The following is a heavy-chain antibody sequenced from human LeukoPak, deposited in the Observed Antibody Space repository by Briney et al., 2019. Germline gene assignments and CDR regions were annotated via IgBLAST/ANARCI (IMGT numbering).Heavy chain of an antibody. Sequence: GGSLRFSCAASGFTFSPYWMHWVRQAPGKGLVWVSRLNGDGSSTNYADSVKGRFTISRDNAKNTLYLQMNSLRAEDTAVYYCARDSRYSMEVWGQGTTVTVSS. CDR2: LNGDGSST. V-gene: IGHV3-74*01. CDR1: GFTFSPYW. J-gene: IGHJ6*02. CDR3: ARDSRYSMEV.